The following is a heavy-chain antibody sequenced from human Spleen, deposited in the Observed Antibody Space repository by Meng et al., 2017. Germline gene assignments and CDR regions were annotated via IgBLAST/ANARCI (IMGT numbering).Heavy chain of an antibody. J-gene: IGHJ4*02. Sequence: SLKISCAASGFTFDDYAMHWVRQAPGKGLEWVSGISWNSGSICYADSVKGRFTISRDNAKNSLYLQMNSLRAEDTAVYYCARFYDSTGLPFDYWGQGTLVTVSS. CDR3: ARFYDSTGLPFDY. D-gene: IGHD3-22*01. CDR1: GFTFDDYA. V-gene: IGHV3-9*01. CDR2: ISWNSGSI.